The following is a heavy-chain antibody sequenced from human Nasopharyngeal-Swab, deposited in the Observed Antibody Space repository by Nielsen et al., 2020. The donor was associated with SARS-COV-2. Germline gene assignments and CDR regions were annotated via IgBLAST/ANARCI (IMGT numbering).Heavy chain of an antibody. J-gene: IGHJ6*03. Sequence: WVGQAPGQGSEWMGGIIPIFGTANYAQKLQGRVTITADESTSTAYMELSSLRSEDTAVYYCARNRLPYCSSPSCSYYYMDVWGKGTTVTVSS. CDR2: IIPIFGTA. V-gene: IGHV1-69*01. D-gene: IGHD2-2*01. CDR3: ARNRLPYCSSPSCSYYYMDV.